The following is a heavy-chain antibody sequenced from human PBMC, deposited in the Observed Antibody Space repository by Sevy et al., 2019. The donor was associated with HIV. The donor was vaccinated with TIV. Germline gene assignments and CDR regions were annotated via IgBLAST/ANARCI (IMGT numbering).Heavy chain of an antibody. J-gene: IGHJ4*02. CDR3: ARAAYYGSGTRLYYFDY. CDR2: TYYRSKWYN. CDR1: GDSDSSNSAA. D-gene: IGHD3-10*01. Sequence: SQTLSLTCAISGDSDSSNSAAWNWIGQSASRGLEWLSWTYYRSKWYNDYAVSVKSPITINPDTSKNQFSLQLNSVTPEDTAVYYCARAAYYGSGTRLYYFDYWGQGTLVTVSS. V-gene: IGHV6-1*01.